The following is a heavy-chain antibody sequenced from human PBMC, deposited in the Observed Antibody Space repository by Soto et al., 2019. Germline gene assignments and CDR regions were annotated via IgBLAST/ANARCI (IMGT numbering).Heavy chain of an antibody. D-gene: IGHD3-10*01. J-gene: IGHJ5*02. CDR1: GGTFSSYT. CDR2: IIPILGIA. V-gene: IGHV1-69*02. Sequence: SVKVSCKASGGTFSSYTISWVRQAPGQGLEWMGRIIPILGIANYAQKFQGRVTITADKSTSTAYMELSSLRSEDTAVYYCAFYGSGSYYSNDLVVDWFDPWGQGTLVTVSS. CDR3: AFYGSGSYYSNDLVVDWFDP.